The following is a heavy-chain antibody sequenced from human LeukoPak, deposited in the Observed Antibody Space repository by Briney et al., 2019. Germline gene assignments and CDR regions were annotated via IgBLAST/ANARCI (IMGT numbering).Heavy chain of an antibody. D-gene: IGHD3-22*01. CDR3: ARDWSFDSDDYYLYGLDI. J-gene: IGHJ3*02. V-gene: IGHV3-7*01. CDR1: GFTLSSYW. Sequence: GGSLRLSCAASGFTLSSYWMSWVRQAPGKGLEWVANIKQDGSEKYYVDSVKGRFTISRDNAKNSLYLQMNSLRAEDTAVYYCARDWSFDSDDYYLYGLDIWGQGTRVTVSS. CDR2: IKQDGSEK.